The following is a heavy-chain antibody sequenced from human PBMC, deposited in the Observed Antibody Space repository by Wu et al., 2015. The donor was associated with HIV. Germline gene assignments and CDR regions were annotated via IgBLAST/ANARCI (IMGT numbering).Heavy chain of an antibody. CDR1: GGSISSYS. J-gene: IGHJ6*02. CDR3: AREWYDSSDYYYYGMDV. CDR2: IYTSGNT. Sequence: QVQLQESGPGLVKPSETLSLTCIVSGGSISSYSWSWIRQPAGKGLEWIGHIYTSGNTKYNPSLKSRVTMSVDTSKNLFSLKLSSVTAADTAVYYCAREWYDSSDYYYYGMDVWGQGTTVTVSS. V-gene: IGHV4-4*07. D-gene: IGHD3-22*01.